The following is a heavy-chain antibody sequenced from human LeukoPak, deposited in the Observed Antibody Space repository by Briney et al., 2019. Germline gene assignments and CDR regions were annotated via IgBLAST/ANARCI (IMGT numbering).Heavy chain of an antibody. CDR2: IIPIFGTV. CDR3: AIGWRYCSSTSCYFDYYYGMDV. V-gene: IGHV1-69*06. D-gene: IGHD2-2*01. J-gene: IGHJ6*04. CDR1: GGTFSSYA. Sequence: SVKVSCKASGGTFSSYAISWVRQAPGQGLEWMGGIIPIFGTVNYAQKFQGRVTITADKSTSTAYMELSSLRSEDTAVYYCAIGWRYCSSTSCYFDYYYGMDVWGKGTTVTVSS.